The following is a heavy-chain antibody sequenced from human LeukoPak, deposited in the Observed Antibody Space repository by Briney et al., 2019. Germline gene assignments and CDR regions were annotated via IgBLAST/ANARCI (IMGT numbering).Heavy chain of an antibody. Sequence: SETLSLTCSVSGASLSTSPYYWGWIRQPPGKGLEWMGNIYYTGSTYYNVSLNSRLTISIDTSKNLFSLRLNSMTAADTPVYYCARGRYFDWLTPGAFDIWGEGTMVTVSS. CDR3: ARGRYFDWLTPGAFDI. V-gene: IGHV4-39*01. D-gene: IGHD3-9*01. J-gene: IGHJ3*02. CDR1: GASLSTSPYY. CDR2: IYYTGST.